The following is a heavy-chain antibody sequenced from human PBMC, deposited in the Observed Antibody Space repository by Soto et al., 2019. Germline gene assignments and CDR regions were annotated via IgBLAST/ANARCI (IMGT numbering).Heavy chain of an antibody. V-gene: IGHV4-31*03. Sequence: PSETLSLTCTVSGGSISSGGYYWSWIRQYPGKGLEWIGYIYYSGSTYYNPSLKSRVTISVDTYKNRFSLKLSSVTAADTAVYYCAREPYYYDSSGYRWFDAFDIWGQGTMVTVSS. J-gene: IGHJ3*02. CDR3: AREPYYYDSSGYRWFDAFDI. D-gene: IGHD3-22*01. CDR1: GGSISSGGYY. CDR2: IYYSGST.